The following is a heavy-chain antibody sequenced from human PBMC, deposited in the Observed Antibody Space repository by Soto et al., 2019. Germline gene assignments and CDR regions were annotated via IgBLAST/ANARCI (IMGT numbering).Heavy chain of an antibody. Sequence: TGGSLRLSCAASWFTVNSNYMSWVRQAPGKGLEWVSVIYSGGSTYYADSVKGRFTISRDNSKNTLYLQMNSLRAEDTAVYYCAGTSPLDYWGQGTLVTVSS. CDR1: WFTVNSNY. CDR3: AGTSPLDY. J-gene: IGHJ4*02. CDR2: IYSGGST. V-gene: IGHV3-53*01. D-gene: IGHD1-1*01.